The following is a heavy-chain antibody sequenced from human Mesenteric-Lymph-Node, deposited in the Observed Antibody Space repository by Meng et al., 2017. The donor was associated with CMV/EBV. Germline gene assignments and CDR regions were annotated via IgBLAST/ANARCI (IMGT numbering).Heavy chain of an antibody. Sequence: SLRLSCEASGFTFSSYGMSWVRQAPGKGLEWVSVIHSGGTSYIDSVKGRFTISRDNSKNTLSLEMNSLRAEDTAIYYCVKGLGRLDSWGQGTLVTVSS. CDR3: VKGLGRLDS. CDR2: IHSGGT. CDR1: GFTFSSYG. D-gene: IGHD5/OR15-5a*01. J-gene: IGHJ4*02. V-gene: IGHV3-23*03.